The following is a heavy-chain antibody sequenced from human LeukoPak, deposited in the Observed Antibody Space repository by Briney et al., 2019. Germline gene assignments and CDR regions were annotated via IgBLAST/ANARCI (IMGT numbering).Heavy chain of an antibody. CDR1: GGSISSYY. D-gene: IGHD3-10*01. V-gene: IGHV4-59*01. CDR3: ATSLWFGEFTWFDP. J-gene: IGHJ5*02. CDR2: IYYSGST. Sequence: SETLSLTCTVSGGSISSYYWSWIRQPPGKGLEWIGYIYYSGSTNYNPSLRSRVTISVDTSKNQFSLKLSSVTAADTAVYYCATSLWFGEFTWFDPWGQGTLVTVSS.